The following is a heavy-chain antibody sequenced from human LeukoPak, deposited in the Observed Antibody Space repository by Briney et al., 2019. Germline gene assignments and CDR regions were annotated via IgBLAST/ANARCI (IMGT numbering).Heavy chain of an antibody. V-gene: IGHV1-2*02. CDR1: GYTFTGYY. J-gene: IGHJ3*02. Sequence: ASVKVSYKASGYTFTGYYMHWVRQAPGQGLEWMGWINPNSGGTNYAQKFQGRVTMTRDTSISTAYMELSRLRSDDTAVYYCARDIPQYSGIIGYAFDIWGQGTMVTVSS. D-gene: IGHD1-26*01. CDR2: INPNSGGT. CDR3: ARDIPQYSGIIGYAFDI.